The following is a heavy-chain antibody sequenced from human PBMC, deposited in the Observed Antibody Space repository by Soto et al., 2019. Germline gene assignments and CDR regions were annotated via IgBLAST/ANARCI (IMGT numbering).Heavy chain of an antibody. CDR1: GFTFSSYS. CDR2: ISSGSTYI. Sequence: EVQLVESGGGLFRPGGSLRLSCAASGFTFSSYSMNWVRQAPGKGLEWVASISSGSTYIYYGDSVRGRFTISRDNTKNSLSLQTDSLRAEDTALYYCARDSTQYSTSSRGWFDPWGQGTLVTVSS. D-gene: IGHD1-26*01. V-gene: IGHV3-21*01. CDR3: ARDSTQYSTSSRGWFDP. J-gene: IGHJ5*02.